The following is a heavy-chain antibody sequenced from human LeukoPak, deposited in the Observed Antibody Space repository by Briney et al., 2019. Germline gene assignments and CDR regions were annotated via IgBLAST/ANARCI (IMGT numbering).Heavy chain of an antibody. CDR2: IYHSGST. V-gene: IGHV4-4*02. CDR3: AREDIAVAGTGFDY. CDR1: GGSISSSNW. D-gene: IGHD6-19*01. J-gene: IGHJ4*02. Sequence: SETLSLTCAVSGGSISSSNWWSWVRQPPGKGLEWIGEIYHSGSTNYNPSLKSRVTISVDKSKNQFSLKLSSVTAADTAVYYCAREDIAVAGTGFDYWGQGTLVTVSS.